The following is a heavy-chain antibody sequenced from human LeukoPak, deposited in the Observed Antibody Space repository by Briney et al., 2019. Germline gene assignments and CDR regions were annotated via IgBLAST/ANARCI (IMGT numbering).Heavy chain of an antibody. CDR2: IYYNGNT. CDR1: DGSINSYY. V-gene: IGHV4-59*01. J-gene: IGHJ6*02. CDR3: ARGRSSYYGMDV. D-gene: IGHD1-26*01. Sequence: SETLSLTCSVSDGSINSYYWNWIRRPPGKGLGWIGYIYYNGNTNYSPSLKSRVTMSVDTSKNLFSLKVSSVTAADTAVYYCARGRSSYYGMDVWGQGTTVTVSS.